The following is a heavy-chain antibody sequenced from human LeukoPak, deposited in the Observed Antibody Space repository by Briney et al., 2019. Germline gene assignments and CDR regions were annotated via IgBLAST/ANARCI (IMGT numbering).Heavy chain of an antibody. CDR3: ARDGSGAVADYQYYYGMDV. CDR2: INHSGST. J-gene: IGHJ6*02. Sequence: SETLSLTCAVYGGSFSGYYWSWIRQPPGKGPEWIGEINHSGSTNYNPSLKSRVTISVDTSKNQFSLKLSSVTAADTAVYYCARDGSGAVADYQYYYGMDVWGQGTTVTVSS. D-gene: IGHD6-19*01. CDR1: GGSFSGYY. V-gene: IGHV4-34*01.